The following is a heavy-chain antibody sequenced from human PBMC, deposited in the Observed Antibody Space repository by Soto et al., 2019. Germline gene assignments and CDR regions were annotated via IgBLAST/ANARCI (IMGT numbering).Heavy chain of an antibody. V-gene: IGHV3-48*03. J-gene: IGHJ6*02. CDR1: GFNFSSFE. Sequence: EVQLVESGGGLVQPGGSLRLSCAASGFNFSSFEMNWVRQAPGMGLEWVSYISTRGSTINYADSVKGRFTISRDNAKNSVYLQMSSLRAEDSAVYYCAKNAGTVSRGFYGMDVWGQGTTVTVSS. D-gene: IGHD3-10*01. CDR3: AKNAGTVSRGFYGMDV. CDR2: ISTRGSTI.